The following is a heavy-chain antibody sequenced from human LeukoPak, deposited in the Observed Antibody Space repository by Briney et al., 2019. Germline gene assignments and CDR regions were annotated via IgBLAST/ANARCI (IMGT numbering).Heavy chain of an antibody. CDR3: ARAGHSYGIISYFDS. Sequence: SETLSLTCTVSGGSISSSSHYWGWIRQPPGKGLEWIGVSTYYNPSLKNRVTISRDTSMNQFSLKLSSVTAADTAIYYCARAGHSYGIISYFDSWGQGTLVTVSS. J-gene: IGHJ4*02. D-gene: IGHD5-18*01. CDR2: VST. V-gene: IGHV4-39*01. CDR1: GGSISSSSHY.